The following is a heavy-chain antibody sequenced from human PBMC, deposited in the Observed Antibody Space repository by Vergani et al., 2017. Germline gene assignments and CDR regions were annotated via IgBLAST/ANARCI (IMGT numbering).Heavy chain of an antibody. Sequence: EVQLVQSGAEAKKPGESLKISCKYSESSFISNEIAWVRQMSGKGLQWMGNINPIDSKIAYSPSFQGQAIMSLDKSITTAYLQWRSLKASDTAIYYCTRHVPCGDGACLHFDHWGQGTQVTVSS. D-gene: IGHD2-21*01. CDR2: INPIDSKI. CDR1: ESSFISNE. J-gene: IGHJ4*02. V-gene: IGHV5-51*01. CDR3: TRHVPCGDGACLHFDH.